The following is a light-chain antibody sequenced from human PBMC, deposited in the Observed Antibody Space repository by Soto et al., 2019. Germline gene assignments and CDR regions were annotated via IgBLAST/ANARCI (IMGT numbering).Light chain of an antibody. CDR3: CSYGSSNTLL. Sequence: QPASVSGSPGQSITISCTGTSSDVGSYDLVSWYQQHPGTAPKLIIYEVTKRPSGVSNRFSGSKSGNTASLTISGLQAEDDADYYCCSYGSSNTLLFGGGTKVTVL. V-gene: IGLV2-23*02. CDR1: SSDVGSYDL. J-gene: IGLJ2*01. CDR2: EVT.